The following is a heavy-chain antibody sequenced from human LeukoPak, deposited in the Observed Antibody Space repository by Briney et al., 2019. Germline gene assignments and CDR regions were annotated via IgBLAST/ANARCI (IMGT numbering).Heavy chain of an antibody. D-gene: IGHD2-2*01. Sequence: GGSLRLSCAASGFTFGRYAMHWVRQAPGQGLDWVSAISYDGTYEYYADSVKGRFTISRDNSRSTLYLQLNSLRPEDTAVYSCVRETYCPRATCYGGYFDDWGQGTLVTVSS. J-gene: IGHJ4*02. V-gene: IGHV3-30*03. CDR2: ISYDGTYE. CDR1: GFTFGRYA. CDR3: VRETYCPRATCYGGYFDD.